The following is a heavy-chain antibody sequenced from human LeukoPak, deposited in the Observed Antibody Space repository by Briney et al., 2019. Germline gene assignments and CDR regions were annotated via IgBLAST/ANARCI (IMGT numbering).Heavy chain of an antibody. J-gene: IGHJ6*02. V-gene: IGHV4-39*02. D-gene: IGHD2-2*01. Sequence: PSETLSLTCTVSGGSISSSSYYWGWIRQPPGKGLEWIGSIYYSGSTYYNPSLKSRVTISVDTSKNQFSLKLSSVTAADTAVYYCAREPIVVVPARVMNYYGMDVWGQGTTVTVSS. CDR2: IYYSGST. CDR3: AREPIVVVPARVMNYYGMDV. CDR1: GGSISSSSYY.